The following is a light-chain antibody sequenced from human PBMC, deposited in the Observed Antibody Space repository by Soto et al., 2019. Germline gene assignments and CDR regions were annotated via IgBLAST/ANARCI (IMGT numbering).Light chain of an antibody. J-gene: IGKJ1*01. V-gene: IGKV2-28*01. Sequence: DIVMTQSPLSLPVTPGEPASISCRSSQSLLHSNGYNYLDWYLQKPGQSPQLLIYLGSNRASGVPDRFSGSGSGTDFTLKISRVEAEDVGVYYCMQALQTLCWTFGQGTKVEIK. CDR3: MQALQTLCWT. CDR2: LGS. CDR1: QSLLHSNGYNY.